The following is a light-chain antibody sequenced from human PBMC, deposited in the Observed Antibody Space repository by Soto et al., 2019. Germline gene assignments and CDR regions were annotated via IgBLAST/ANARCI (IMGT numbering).Light chain of an antibody. CDR3: QEYETCSGR. CDR1: HSVRGW. V-gene: IGKV1-5*01. CDR2: VAC. J-gene: IGKJ1*01. Sequence: DIQITPSPSNLSAPVGAAVTVTCRARHSVRGWLAWYRQEPGEAPKLLIYVACALPRGVTSRFRGSGSGTKCTLTNAGLQPDDFATDYFQEYETCSGRFGPGSKV.